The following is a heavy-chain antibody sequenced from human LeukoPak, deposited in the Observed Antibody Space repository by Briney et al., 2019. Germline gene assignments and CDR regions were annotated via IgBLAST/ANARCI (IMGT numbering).Heavy chain of an antibody. CDR3: ARERGWVRGVIPPAINWFDP. D-gene: IGHD3-10*01. J-gene: IGHJ5*02. CDR1: GGSISSGSYY. V-gene: IGHV4-61*02. Sequence: SETLSLTCTVSGGSISSGSYYWSWIRQPAGKGLEWIGRIYTSGSTNYNPSLKSRVTISVDTSKNQFSLKLSSVTAADTAVYYCARERGWVRGVIPPAINWFDPWGQGTLVTVSS. CDR2: IYTSGST.